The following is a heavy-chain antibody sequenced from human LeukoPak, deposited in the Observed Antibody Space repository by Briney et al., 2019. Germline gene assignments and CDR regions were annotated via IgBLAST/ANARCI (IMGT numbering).Heavy chain of an antibody. J-gene: IGHJ4*02. V-gene: IGHV3-74*01. CDR2: INSDGRST. CDR1: GLTFSSYS. CDR3: ARDSGIVGALYYFDY. Sequence: GGPRRPSCAASGLTFSSYSMNWVPKAPGKGLVWVSRINSDGRSTSYADSVKGRFTISRDNAKNTLYLQMNSLRAEDTAVYYCARDSGIVGALYYFDYWGQGTLVTVSS. D-gene: IGHD1-26*01.